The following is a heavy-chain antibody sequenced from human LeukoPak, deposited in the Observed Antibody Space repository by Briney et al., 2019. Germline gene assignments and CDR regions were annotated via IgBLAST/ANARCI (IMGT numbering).Heavy chain of an antibody. V-gene: IGHV4-39*01. CDR3: ATNQGEYDFWSALPEGYNWFDP. CDR1: GGSISSSSYY. Sequence: PSETLSLTCTVSGGSISSSSYYWGWIRRPPGKGLEWIGSIYYSGSTYYNPSLKSRVTISVDTSKNQFSLKLSSVTAADTAVYYCATNQGEYDFWSALPEGYNWFDPWGQGTLVTVSS. CDR2: IYYSGST. D-gene: IGHD3-3*01. J-gene: IGHJ5*02.